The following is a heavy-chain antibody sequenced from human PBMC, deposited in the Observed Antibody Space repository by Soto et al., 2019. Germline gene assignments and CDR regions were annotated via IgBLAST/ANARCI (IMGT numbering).Heavy chain of an antibody. V-gene: IGHV3-21*06. Sequence: EVQLVESGGGLVKPGGSVRLSCEASGFTFTSDSMTWVRQAPGKGLEWVSSISSHGRDIFYADSVKGRFTISSDNAKDSLHLQMNSLTGEDSAVYYCARGAALAGKLDLWGQGTLVTVSS. CDR1: GFTFTSDS. D-gene: IGHD6-19*01. CDR2: ISSHGRDI. CDR3: ARGAALAGKLDL. J-gene: IGHJ4*02.